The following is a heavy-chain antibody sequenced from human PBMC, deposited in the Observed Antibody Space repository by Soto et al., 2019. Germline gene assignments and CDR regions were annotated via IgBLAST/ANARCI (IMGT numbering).Heavy chain of an antibody. CDR3: ARDLFFGWEPHYYYYGMDV. J-gene: IGHJ6*02. CDR1: GYTFTSYG. CDR2: ISAYNGNT. V-gene: IGHV1-18*01. D-gene: IGHD1-26*01. Sequence: QVQLVQSGAEVKKPGASVKVSCKASGYTFTSYGISWVRQAPGQGLEWMGWISAYNGNTNYAQKXXGRVTMTTDTXXSXAXXELRSLRSDDTAVYYCARDLFFGWEPHYYYYGMDVWGQGTTVTVSS.